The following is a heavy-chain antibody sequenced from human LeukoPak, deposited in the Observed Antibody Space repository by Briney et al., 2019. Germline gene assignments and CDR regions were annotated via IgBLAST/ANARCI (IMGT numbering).Heavy chain of an antibody. V-gene: IGHV1-69*04. CDR2: IIPILGIA. CDR1: GGTFSSYA. J-gene: IGHJ4*02. Sequence: SVKVSCKASGGTFSSYAISWVRQAPGQGLEWMGRIIPILGIANYAQKFQGRVTITADKSTSTAYMELSSLRSEDTAVYYCARSLEYSSSASFDYWGQGTLVTVSS. D-gene: IGHD6-6*01. CDR3: ARSLEYSSSASFDY.